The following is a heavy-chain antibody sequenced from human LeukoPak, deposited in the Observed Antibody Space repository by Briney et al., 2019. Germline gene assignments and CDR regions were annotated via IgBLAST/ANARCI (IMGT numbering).Heavy chain of an antibody. V-gene: IGHV4-38-2*02. CDR1: GYSISSGYY. Sequence: PSETLSLTCAVSGYSISSGYYWGWIRQPPGKGLEWIGSIYHSGSTYYNPPLKSRVTISVDMSKNQFSLKLSSVTAADTAVYFCTGEKAGTIVDYWGQGTLVTVSS. CDR2: IYHSGST. CDR3: TGEKAGTIVDY. D-gene: IGHD6-13*01. J-gene: IGHJ4*02.